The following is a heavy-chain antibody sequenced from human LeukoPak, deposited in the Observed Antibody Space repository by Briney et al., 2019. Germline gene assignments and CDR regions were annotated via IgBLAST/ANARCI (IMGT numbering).Heavy chain of an antibody. Sequence: ASVKVSCKTSGYTFTNYDINWVRQAPGQGLEWMGWMNPKSGKTGYAQKFQGRVTIIRNTSISTAYMELRSLRSDDTAVYYCARDPGDFWSGSQYYFDYWGQGTLVTVSS. J-gene: IGHJ4*02. CDR2: MNPKSGKT. D-gene: IGHD3-3*01. CDR1: GYTFTNYD. V-gene: IGHV1-8*03. CDR3: ARDPGDFWSGSQYYFDY.